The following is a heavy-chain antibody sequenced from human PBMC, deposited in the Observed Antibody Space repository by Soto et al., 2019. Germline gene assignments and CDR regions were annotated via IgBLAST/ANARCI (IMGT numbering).Heavy chain of an antibody. D-gene: IGHD6-13*01. CDR2: ISSSSSYI. V-gene: IGHV3-21*01. CDR3: ARPRIVAAAPVVYGDY. Sequence: EVQLVESGGGLVKPGGSLRLSCAASGFTFSSYSMNWVRQAPGKGLEWVSSISSSSSYIYYADSVKGRFTISRDNAKNSLYMQMNSLRAEDTAGYYCARPRIVAAAPVVYGDYWGQGTLVTVSS. J-gene: IGHJ4*02. CDR1: GFTFSSYS.